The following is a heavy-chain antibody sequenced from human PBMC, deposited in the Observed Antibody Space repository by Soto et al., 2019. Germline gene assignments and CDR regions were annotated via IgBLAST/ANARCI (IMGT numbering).Heavy chain of an antibody. Sequence: QVQLVESGGGVVQPGRSLRLSCAASGFTFSSYAMHWVRQAPGKGLEWVAVISYDGSNKYYADSVKGRFTISRDNSKNTLYLQMNSLRAEDTAVYYGARLPTRPFTVTRRNDAFDIWGQGTMVTVSS. V-gene: IGHV3-30-3*01. CDR1: GFTFSSYA. J-gene: IGHJ3*02. CDR3: ARLPTRPFTVTRRNDAFDI. CDR2: ISYDGSNK. D-gene: IGHD4-17*01.